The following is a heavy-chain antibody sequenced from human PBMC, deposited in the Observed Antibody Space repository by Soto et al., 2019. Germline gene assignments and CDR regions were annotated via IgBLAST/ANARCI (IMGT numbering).Heavy chain of an antibody. CDR3: GSVRPSGYVLS. CDR2: VYFSGNT. D-gene: IGHD6-25*01. CDR1: GGSLSGYY. Sequence: SANLALTCTVSGGSLSGYYWTWIRQSPGKGLEWIGYVYFSGNTNYNPSLKSRVTISIDTSKNQFSLRLASVTAADTAFYYCGSVRPSGYVLSWGQGTLVTVSS. J-gene: IGHJ5*02. V-gene: IGHV4-59*01.